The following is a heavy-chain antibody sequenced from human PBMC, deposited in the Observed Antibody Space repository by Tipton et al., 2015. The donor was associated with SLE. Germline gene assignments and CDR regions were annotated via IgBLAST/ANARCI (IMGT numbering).Heavy chain of an antibody. CDR3: AKDDYGDYVNYFDS. Sequence: SLRLSCTASGFTFTEQYMDWVRQAPGKGLEWVSSISGSGRSTYYADSVKGRFTLSRDNSKNTVYLDMNSLRAEDTGLYYCAKDDYGDYVNYFDSWGQGTLVSVSS. CDR1: GFTFTEQY. V-gene: IGHV3-23*01. J-gene: IGHJ4*02. D-gene: IGHD4-17*01. CDR2: ISGSGRST.